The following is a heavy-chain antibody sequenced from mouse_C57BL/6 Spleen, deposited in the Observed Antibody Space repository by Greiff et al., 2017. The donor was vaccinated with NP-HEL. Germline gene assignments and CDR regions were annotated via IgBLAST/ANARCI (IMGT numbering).Heavy chain of an antibody. CDR2: INPSSGYT. CDR1: GYTFTSYT. J-gene: IGHJ2*01. D-gene: IGHD2-4*01. CDR3: ARGGDYDVFDY. Sequence: VQLQQSGAELARPGASVKMSCKASGYTFTSYTMHWVKQRPGQGLEWIGYINPSSGYTKYNQKFKDKATLTADKSSSTAYMQLSSLTSEDSAVYYCARGGDYDVFDYWGQGTTLTVSS. V-gene: IGHV1-4*01.